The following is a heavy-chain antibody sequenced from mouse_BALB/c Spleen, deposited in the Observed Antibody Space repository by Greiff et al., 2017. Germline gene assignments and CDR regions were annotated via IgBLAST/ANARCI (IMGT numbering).Heavy chain of an antibody. Sequence: VQLKESGPGLVKPSQSLSLTCSVTGYSITSGYYWNWIRQFPGNKLEWMGYISYDGSNNYNPSLKNRISITRDTSKNQFFLKLNSVTTEDTATYYCARKALYYYYGSSSFAYWGQGTLVTVSA. V-gene: IGHV3-6*02. CDR3: ARKALYYYYGSSSFAY. J-gene: IGHJ3*01. D-gene: IGHD1-1*01. CDR2: ISYDGSN. CDR1: GYSITSGYY.